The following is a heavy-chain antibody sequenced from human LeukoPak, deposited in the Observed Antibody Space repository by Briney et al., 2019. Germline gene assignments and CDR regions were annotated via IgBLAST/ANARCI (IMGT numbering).Heavy chain of an antibody. D-gene: IGHD5-18*01. CDR2: MNPNSGNT. Sequence: ASVKVSCTASGYTFTSYDINWVRQATGQGLEWMGWMNPNSGNTGYAQKFQGRVTMTRNTSISTAYMELSSLRSEDTAVYYCARDKDGRGYSFFAYYYYYGMDVWGQGTTVTVSS. J-gene: IGHJ6*02. V-gene: IGHV1-8*01. CDR1: GYTFTSYD. CDR3: ARDKDGRGYSFFAYYYYYGMDV.